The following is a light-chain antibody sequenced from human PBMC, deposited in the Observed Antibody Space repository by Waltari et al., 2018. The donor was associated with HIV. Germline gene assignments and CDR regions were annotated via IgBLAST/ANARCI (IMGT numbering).Light chain of an antibody. V-gene: IGKV3-15*01. Sequence: EVVMTQSPVTLSVSPGERATLSCRASQGVSSNLAWHQQKPGQAPRLLIYGASTRATGIPARFSGSGAGTEFTLTISSLQSEDFAVYYCQQYNDWPLTFGGGTKVEIK. CDR3: QQYNDWPLT. CDR1: QGVSSN. J-gene: IGKJ4*01. CDR2: GAS.